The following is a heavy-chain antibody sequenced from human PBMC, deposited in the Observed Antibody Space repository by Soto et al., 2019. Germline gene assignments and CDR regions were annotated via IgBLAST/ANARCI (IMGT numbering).Heavy chain of an antibody. V-gene: IGHV3-7*01. CDR2: INQDGSDK. CDR3: ARSCRHTLDP. J-gene: IGHJ5*02. CDR1: GLSFSNHW. D-gene: IGHD3-10*01. Sequence: EVQLVESGGGLVQPGGSLRLSCAASGLSFSNHWMTWVRQVSGKGLEWVANINQDGSDKYYAESVKGRFTISRDNVKNSLSLQMNSLRVEDTAVYYCARSCRHTLDPWGQGAVVTVSS.